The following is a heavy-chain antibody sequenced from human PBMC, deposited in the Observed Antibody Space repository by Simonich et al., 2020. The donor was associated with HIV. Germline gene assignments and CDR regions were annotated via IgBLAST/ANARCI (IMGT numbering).Heavy chain of an antibody. D-gene: IGHD3-10*01. CDR2: INQSGSN. V-gene: IGHV4-34*01. Sequence: QVQLQQWGAGLLKPSETLFLPCAVYGGASSGYFWTGIRQSPGKGLEWIGQINQSGSNNYNPALKSRVTISVDTSNNQFLLKVTSVTAADTAVYYCARGADTFWLGDFQHWGQGTLVTVSS. CDR3: ARGADTFWLGDFQH. J-gene: IGHJ1*01. CDR1: GGASSGYF.